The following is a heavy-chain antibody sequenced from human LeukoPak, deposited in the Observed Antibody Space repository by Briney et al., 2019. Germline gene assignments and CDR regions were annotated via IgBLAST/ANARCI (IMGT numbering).Heavy chain of an antibody. D-gene: IGHD3-22*01. Sequence: PGGSLRLSCAASGFTFSNAWMSWVRQAPGKGLEWVGHIKSKTDGGTTDYAAPVKGRFTISRDDSKNTLYLQMNSLKTEDTAVYYCTTVPTYYYDSSGYGDYWGQGTLVTVSS. V-gene: IGHV3-15*01. CDR1: GFTFSNAW. CDR3: TTVPTYYYDSSGYGDY. CDR2: IKSKTDGGTT. J-gene: IGHJ4*02.